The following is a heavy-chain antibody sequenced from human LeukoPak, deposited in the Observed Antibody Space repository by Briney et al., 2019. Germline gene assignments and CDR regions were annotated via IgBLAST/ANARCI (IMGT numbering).Heavy chain of an antibody. J-gene: IGHJ4*02. CDR3: ARHPYYDFWSGYLPYFDY. V-gene: IGHV4-34*01. Sequence: SETLSLTCAVYGGSFSGYYWSWIRQPPGKGLEWIGEINHSGSTNYNPSLKSRVTISVDTSKNQFSLKLSSVTAADTAVYYCARHPYYDFWSGYLPYFDYWGQGTLVTVSS. D-gene: IGHD3-3*01. CDR1: GGSFSGYY. CDR2: INHSGST.